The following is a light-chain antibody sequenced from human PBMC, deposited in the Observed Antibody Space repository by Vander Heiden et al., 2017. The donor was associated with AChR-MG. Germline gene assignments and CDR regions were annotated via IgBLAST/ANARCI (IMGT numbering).Light chain of an antibody. J-gene: IGLJ1*01. CDR1: NIGSKN. Sequence: SYELTQPLSVSVALGQTARITCGGNNIGSKNVHWYQQKPGQAPVLVIYKDINRPSGIPERFSGSNSGNTATLTISRAQAGDEADYYCQVWDSRGVFGTGTKVTVL. CDR2: KDI. V-gene: IGLV3-9*01. CDR3: QVWDSRGV.